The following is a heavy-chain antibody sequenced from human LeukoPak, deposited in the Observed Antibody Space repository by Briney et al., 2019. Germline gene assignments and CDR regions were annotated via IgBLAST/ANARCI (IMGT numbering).Heavy chain of an antibody. CDR2: INHSGST. V-gene: IGHV4-34*01. D-gene: IGHD2-15*01. CDR3: ARLNRRYCSGGSCYSYYFDY. Sequence: PSETLSLTCAVYGGSFSGYYWSWISQPPGKGLEWIGEINHSGSTNYNPSLKSRVTISVDTSKNQFSLKLSSVTAADTAVYYCARLNRRYCSGGSCYSYYFDYWGQGTLVTVSS. CDR1: GGSFSGYY. J-gene: IGHJ4*02.